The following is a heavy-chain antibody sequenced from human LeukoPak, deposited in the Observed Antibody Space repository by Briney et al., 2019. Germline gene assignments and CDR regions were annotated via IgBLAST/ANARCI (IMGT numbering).Heavy chain of an antibody. Sequence: GSSVKVSCKASGGTFSSYAISWVRQAPGQGLEWMGGIIPIFGTANYAQKFQGRVTITADESTSTAYMELSSLRSEDTAVYYCASPNYYDSSGYSSLWGQGTLVTVSS. CDR2: IIPIFGTA. D-gene: IGHD3-22*01. V-gene: IGHV1-69*01. CDR1: GGTFSSYA. J-gene: IGHJ4*02. CDR3: ASPNYYDSSGYSSL.